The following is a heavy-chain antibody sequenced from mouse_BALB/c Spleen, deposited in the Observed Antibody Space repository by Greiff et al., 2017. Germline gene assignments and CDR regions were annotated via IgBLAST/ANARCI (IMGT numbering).Heavy chain of an antibody. CDR2: ISSGGSYT. CDR1: GFTFSSYA. V-gene: IGHV5-9-3*01. J-gene: IGHJ4*01. CDR3: ARRGDYYGSSLYYYAMDY. Sequence: EVKLMESGGGLVKPGGSLKLSCAASGFTFSSYAMSWVRQTPEKRLEWVATISSGGSYTYYPDSVKGRFTISRDNAKNTLYLQMSSLRSEDTAMYYCARRGDYYGSSLYYYAMDYWGQGTSVTVSS. D-gene: IGHD1-1*01.